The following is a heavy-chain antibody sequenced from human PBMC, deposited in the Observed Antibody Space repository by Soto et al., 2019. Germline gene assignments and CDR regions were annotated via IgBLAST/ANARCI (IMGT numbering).Heavy chain of an antibody. Sequence: GGSLRLSCAASGFSFNTYSMNWVRQAPGKGLEWVSSISSSSSYINYANSVKGRFTISRDNAKNSLYLQVNSLRAEDTAVYYCASLSRFALDYWGQGTLVTVSS. CDR3: ASLSRFALDY. CDR2: ISSSSSYI. V-gene: IGHV3-21*01. CDR1: GFSFNTYS. J-gene: IGHJ4*02. D-gene: IGHD3-10*01.